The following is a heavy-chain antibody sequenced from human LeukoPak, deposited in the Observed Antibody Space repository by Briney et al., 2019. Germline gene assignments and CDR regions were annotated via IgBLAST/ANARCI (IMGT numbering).Heavy chain of an antibody. V-gene: IGHV4-59*01. CDR2: VFYSGST. CDR1: VGYISSYY. Sequence: PSETLSLTCAVSVGYISSYYWTWIQQSPGKGLEWIGNVFYSGSTNYNPSLKSRVTISIDTSKNHFSLKLTSVTAADTAVYFCASGTVSGVIAPHSFHYWGRGTLVTVSS. D-gene: IGHD3-16*02. CDR3: ASGTVSGVIAPHSFHY. J-gene: IGHJ4*01.